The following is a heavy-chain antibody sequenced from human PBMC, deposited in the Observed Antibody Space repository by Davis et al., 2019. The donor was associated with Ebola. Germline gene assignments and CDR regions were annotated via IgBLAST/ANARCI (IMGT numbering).Heavy chain of an antibody. CDR2: ISSSSSTI. V-gene: IGHV3-48*01. D-gene: IGHD6-19*01. J-gene: IGHJ4*02. CDR1: GFTFSSYS. Sequence: GESLKISCAASGFTFSSYSMNWVRQAPGKGLEWVSYISSSSSTIYYADSVKGRFTISRDNSKNTLYLQMNSLRAEDAAVYYCVKHERSSGSPSNYWGQGTLVTVSS. CDR3: VKHERSSGSPSNY.